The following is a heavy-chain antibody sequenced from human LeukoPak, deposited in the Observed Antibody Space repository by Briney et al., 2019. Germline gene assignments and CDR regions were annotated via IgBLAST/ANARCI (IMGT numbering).Heavy chain of an antibody. CDR1: GAPISNWF. CDR2: IFYTGSA. CDR3: ARHQTQQVVRKYYYCYMDV. D-gene: IGHD6-6*01. V-gene: IGHV4-59*08. J-gene: IGHJ6*03. Sequence: PSETLSLTCSVSGAPISNWFWSWIRQPAGKGLEWIGYIFYTGSANYNPSLKSRVTISVDTSKNQFSLKVTSVTAADTAVYYCARHQTQQVVRKYYYCYMDVWGKGTTVTVSS.